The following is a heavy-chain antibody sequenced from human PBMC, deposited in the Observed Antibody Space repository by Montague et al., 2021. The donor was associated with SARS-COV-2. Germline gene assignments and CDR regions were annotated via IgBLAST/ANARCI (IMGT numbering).Heavy chain of an antibody. CDR3: ARLVWFGELSSENWFDP. V-gene: IGHV4-39*01. CDR2: IYYSGST. D-gene: IGHD3-10*01. J-gene: IGHJ5*02. Sequence: ETLSLACTVSGGSISSSSNYWGWIRQPPGKGLEWIGSIYYSGSTYYNSSLKSRVTISVDTSKNQFSLKLNSVTAADTAVYYCARLVWFGELSSENWFDPWGQGTLVTVSS. CDR1: GGSISSSSNY.